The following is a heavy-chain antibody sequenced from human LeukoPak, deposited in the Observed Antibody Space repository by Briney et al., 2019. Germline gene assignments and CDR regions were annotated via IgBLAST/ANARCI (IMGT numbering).Heavy chain of an antibody. Sequence: GASVKVSCKASGYTFTDSYIHWVRQAPGQGLEWMGWINPNSGGTNYAQKFQGRVIMTRDTSISTAYMELTRLRYDDTAVYYCARYRESTSLPRPVAVAGMDYYMDVWGKGTTVTVSS. CDR1: GYTFTDSY. CDR2: INPNSGGT. J-gene: IGHJ6*03. CDR3: ARYRESTSLPRPVAVAGMDYYMDV. D-gene: IGHD6-19*01. V-gene: IGHV1-2*02.